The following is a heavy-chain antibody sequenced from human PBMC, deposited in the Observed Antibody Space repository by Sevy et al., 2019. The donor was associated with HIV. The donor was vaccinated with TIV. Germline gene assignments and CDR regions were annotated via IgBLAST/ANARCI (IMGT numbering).Heavy chain of an antibody. J-gene: IGHJ4*02. CDR3: ARVVPGDHFDY. D-gene: IGHD2-2*01. CDR1: GYSISNGYY. Sequence: SETLSLTCGVSGYSISNGYYWGWIRQPPGKGLEWIGSSHNSGRTFYNPSLKSRVSISLDMSKNEFSLKLSSVTAADSAVDFWARVVPGDHFDYWGQGTLVTVSS. V-gene: IGHV4-38-2*01. CDR2: SHNSGRT.